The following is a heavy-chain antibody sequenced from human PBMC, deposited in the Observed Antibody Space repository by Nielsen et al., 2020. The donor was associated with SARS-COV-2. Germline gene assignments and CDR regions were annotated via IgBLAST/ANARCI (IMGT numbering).Heavy chain of an antibody. V-gene: IGHV4-4*07. J-gene: IGHJ4*02. CDR2: IYTSGST. D-gene: IGHD6-19*01. CDR1: GGSFSGYY. Sequence: SETLSLTCAVYGGSFSGYYWSWIRQPAGKGLEWIGRIYTSGSTNYNPSLKSRVTISVDTSKNQFSLKLSSVTAADTAVYYCAREGWGSSGWYPYYFDYWGQGTLVTVSS. CDR3: AREGWGSSGWYPYYFDY.